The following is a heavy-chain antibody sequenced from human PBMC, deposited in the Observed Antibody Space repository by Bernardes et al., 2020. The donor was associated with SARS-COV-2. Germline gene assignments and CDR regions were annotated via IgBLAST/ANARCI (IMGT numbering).Heavy chain of an antibody. D-gene: IGHD6-19*01. J-gene: IGHJ4*02. CDR3: ARRDGDSGWFSIDY. CDR1: VYGFTPYG. V-gene: IGHV1-18*04. CDR2: ISAFNGYT. Sequence: ASPHVACKAFVYGFTPYGIAWVRQEPAQGREGPGWISAFNGYTNYEQNFQGRVTMTMNTATSTAYMELKSLRSDDPAIYYCARRDGDSGWFSIDYWAQGTLVTVSS.